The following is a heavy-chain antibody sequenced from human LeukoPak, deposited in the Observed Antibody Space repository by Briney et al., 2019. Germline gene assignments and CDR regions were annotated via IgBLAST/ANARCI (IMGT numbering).Heavy chain of an antibody. CDR3: ARDASNYYYGSGSYYYYYGMDV. CDR1: GYTFTSYG. Sequence: ASVKVSCKASGYTFTSYGISWVRQAPGQGLEWMGWISAYNGNANYAQKLQGRVTMTTDTSTSTAYMELRSLRSDDTAVYYCARDASNYYYGSGSYYYYYGMDVWGKGTTVTVSS. D-gene: IGHD3-10*01. V-gene: IGHV1-18*04. CDR2: ISAYNGNA. J-gene: IGHJ6*04.